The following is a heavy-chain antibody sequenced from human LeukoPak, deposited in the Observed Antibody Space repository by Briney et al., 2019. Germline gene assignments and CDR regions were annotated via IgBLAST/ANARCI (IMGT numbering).Heavy chain of an antibody. J-gene: IGHJ6*02. D-gene: IGHD2-15*01. V-gene: IGHV3-11*01. CDR3: ARVVGYCSGGSCPYYYYGMDV. CDR2: ISSSGSTI. CDR1: GFTFGDYY. Sequence: PGGSLRLSCAASGFTFGDYYMSWIRQAPGKGLEWVSYISSSGSTIYYADSVKGRFTISRDNAKNSLYLQMNSLRAEDTAVYYCARVVGYCSGGSCPYYYYGMDVWGQGTTVTVSS.